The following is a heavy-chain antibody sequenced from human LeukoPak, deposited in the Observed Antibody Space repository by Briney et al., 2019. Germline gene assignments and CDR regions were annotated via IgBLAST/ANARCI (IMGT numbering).Heavy chain of an antibody. CDR2: IYYKGST. V-gene: IGHV4-59*11. Sequence: PSETLSLTCTVSGGSISPHYWSWIRQVPGKGLEWIGYIYYKGSTNYNPSLKSRVTISVDTSKNQFSLRLSSVTTADTAVYYCAGASVWAATRAAAGNDYWGQGTLATDSS. CDR1: GGSISPHY. J-gene: IGHJ4*02. D-gene: IGHD6-13*01. CDR3: AGASVWAATRAAAGNDY.